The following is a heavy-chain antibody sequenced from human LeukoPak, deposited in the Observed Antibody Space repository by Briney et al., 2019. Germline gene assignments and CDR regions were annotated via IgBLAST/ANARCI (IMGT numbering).Heavy chain of an antibody. J-gene: IGHJ4*02. CDR2: INSDGTST. CDR1: GFTFSTYW. D-gene: IGHD5-24*01. CDR3: ARHVQMATLDVFYFDH. Sequence: GGSLRLSCAASGFTFSTYWMHWVRQAPGKGLVWVSLINSDGTSTSYADSVKGRFTISRDNAKNTLYLQMNSLRAEDTAVYYCARHVQMATLDVFYFDHWGQGTLVTVSS. V-gene: IGHV3-74*01.